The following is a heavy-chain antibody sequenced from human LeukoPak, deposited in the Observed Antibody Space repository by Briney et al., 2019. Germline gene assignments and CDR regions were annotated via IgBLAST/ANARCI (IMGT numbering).Heavy chain of an antibody. Sequence: GGSLRLSCTASGFTFGDYAMSWVRQAPGKGLEWVGFIRSKAYGGTTEYAASVKGRFTISRDDSKSIAYLQMNSLKTEDTAVYYCTRAYDILTGYFDYWGQGTLVTVSS. D-gene: IGHD3-9*01. V-gene: IGHV3-49*04. CDR3: TRAYDILTGYFDY. J-gene: IGHJ4*02. CDR2: IRSKAYGGTT. CDR1: GFTFGDYA.